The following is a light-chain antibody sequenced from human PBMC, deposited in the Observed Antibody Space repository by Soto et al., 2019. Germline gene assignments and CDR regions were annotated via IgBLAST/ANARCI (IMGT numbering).Light chain of an antibody. Sequence: QSALTQPASVSGSPGQSITISCTGTSSDVGGYNSVSWYQQHPGKDPKLMIHDVSNRPSGVSNRFSGSKSGNTASLTISGLQAEDEADYYCSSYTRSSSYVFGSGTKLTVL. CDR3: SSYTRSSSYV. J-gene: IGLJ1*01. CDR1: SSDVGGYNS. V-gene: IGLV2-14*01. CDR2: DVS.